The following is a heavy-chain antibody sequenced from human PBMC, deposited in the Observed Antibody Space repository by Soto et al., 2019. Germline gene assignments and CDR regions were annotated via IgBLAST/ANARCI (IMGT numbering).Heavy chain of an antibody. CDR2: IYFSGIT. J-gene: IGHJ4*02. CDR1: GASISTNGYY. Sequence: QVQLQESGPGLVKPSQTLSLTCTVSGASISTNGYYWSWIRQHPGGGLEWLGYIYFSGITYYNPSLKSRLTISVDTSKHQFSLELRSVTAADTAVYYCAAFVGYGGNLYHVFDYWGQGTLLTVSS. V-gene: IGHV4-31*03. D-gene: IGHD2-15*01. CDR3: AAFVGYGGNLYHVFDY.